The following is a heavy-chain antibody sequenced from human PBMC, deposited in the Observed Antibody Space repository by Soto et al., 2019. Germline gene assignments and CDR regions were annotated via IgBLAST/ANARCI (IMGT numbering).Heavy chain of an antibody. CDR1: GGSISSYY. D-gene: IGHD2-2*01. Sequence: PSETLSLTCTVSGGSISSYYWSWIRQPPGKGLEWIGYIYYSGSTNYNPSLKSRVTISVDTSKNQFSLKLSSVTDADTAVYYCARGIRDKFSSTSCYDWAFDYWGQXTLVTVSS. J-gene: IGHJ4*02. CDR2: IYYSGST. V-gene: IGHV4-59*01. CDR3: ARGIRDKFSSTSCYDWAFDY.